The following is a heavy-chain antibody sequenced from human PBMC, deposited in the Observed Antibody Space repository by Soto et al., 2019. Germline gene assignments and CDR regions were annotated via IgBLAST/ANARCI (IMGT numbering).Heavy chain of an antibody. CDR2: IYPGDSDT. V-gene: IGHV5-51*01. D-gene: IGHD3-9*01. CDR1: GYSFTSYW. Sequence: LGESLKISCKGSGYSFTSYWIGWVRQMPGKGLEWMGIIYPGDSDTRYSPSFQGQVTISADKSISTAYLQWSSLKASDTAMYYCARVPISYYYYYYCMDVWGQGTTVTVSS. CDR3: ARVPISYYYYYYCMDV. J-gene: IGHJ6*02.